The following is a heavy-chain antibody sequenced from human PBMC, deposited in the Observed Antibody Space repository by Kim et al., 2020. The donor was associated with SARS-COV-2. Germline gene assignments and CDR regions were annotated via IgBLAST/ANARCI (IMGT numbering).Heavy chain of an antibody. V-gene: IGHV6-1*01. CDR3: ARGIPDFGEFAFDI. D-gene: IGHD3-10*01. J-gene: IGHJ3*02. Sequence: AVSVQSRITINSDTSKNQFSLHLNSVTPEDTAVYYCARGIPDFGEFAFDIWGQGTMVIVSS.